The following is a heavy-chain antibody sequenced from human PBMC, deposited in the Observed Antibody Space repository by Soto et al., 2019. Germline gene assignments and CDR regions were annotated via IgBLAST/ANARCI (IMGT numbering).Heavy chain of an antibody. D-gene: IGHD4-17*01. J-gene: IGHJ4*02. V-gene: IGHV3-30*03. CDR1: AFTFSTYD. CDR3: VIPSTMTTSAGC. CDR2: ISYDASHE. Sequence: VQLVESGGGVVQPGGSLRLSCVASAFTFSTYDMHWVRQAPGKGLEWVTTISYDASHEYYADSAKGRFTISRDKSKNTLFLQMNSLRGEDTAIYYCVIPSTMTTSAGCWGQGTLVTVSS.